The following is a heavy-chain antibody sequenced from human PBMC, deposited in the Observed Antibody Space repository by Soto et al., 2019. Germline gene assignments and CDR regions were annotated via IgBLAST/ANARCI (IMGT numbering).Heavy chain of an antibody. V-gene: IGHV4-34*01. D-gene: IGHD6-19*01. CDR2: INHSGGT. Sequence: PSETLSLTCAVYGGSFSAYYWSWIRQPPGKGLEWIGEINHSGGTSYNPSLRSRVTISVDTSKNEFSLRLSSVTAADTAVYFCARSVAVPGAHIDYWGQGTQVTISS. CDR3: ARSVAVPGAHIDY. J-gene: IGHJ4*02. CDR1: GGSFSAYY.